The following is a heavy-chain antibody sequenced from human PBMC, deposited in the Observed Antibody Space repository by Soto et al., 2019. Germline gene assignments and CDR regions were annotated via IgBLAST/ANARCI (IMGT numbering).Heavy chain of an antibody. CDR1: GYRFTAYD. CDR2: INTATGDT. J-gene: IGHJ4*02. Sequence: QVQVVQSGAGVKKPGATANVSCKASGYRFTAYDMHWVRQAPGQRLEWLGWINTATGDTKYSPSFQGRVTLTRDTSATTAYMELSGLRFEDTAVYYCARTRGYCSDGSCYLLDYWGQGTLVTVSS. V-gene: IGHV1-3*04. D-gene: IGHD2-15*01. CDR3: ARTRGYCSDGSCYLLDY.